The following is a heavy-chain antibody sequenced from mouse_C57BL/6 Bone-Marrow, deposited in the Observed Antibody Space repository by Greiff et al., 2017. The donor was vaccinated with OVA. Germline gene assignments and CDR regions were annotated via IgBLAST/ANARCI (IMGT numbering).Heavy chain of an antibody. CDR3: ARSPGRFAY. CDR1: GYTFTSYG. V-gene: IGHV1-81*01. CDR2: IYPRSGNT. Sequence: QVQLQQSGAELARPGASVKLSCKASGYTFTSYGISWVKQRTGQGLEWIGEIYPRSGNTYYNEKFKGKATLTADKSSSTAYMELRSLTSEDSAVYFCARSPGRFAYWGQGTLVTVSA. J-gene: IGHJ3*01.